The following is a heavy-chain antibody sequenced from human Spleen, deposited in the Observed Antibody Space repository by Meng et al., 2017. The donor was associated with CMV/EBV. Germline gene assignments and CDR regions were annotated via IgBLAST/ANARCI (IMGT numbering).Heavy chain of an antibody. CDR3: VKGVPYSSGWFLDY. J-gene: IGHJ4*02. Sequence: ETLSLTCAASGFIFDDYTMHWVRQAPGKGLEWVSLISWNGDRTYYGDSMKGRFTISRDNRKNFLYLQMNSLRTEDTALYYCVKGVPYSSGWFLDYWGQGTLVTVSS. D-gene: IGHD6-19*01. CDR2: ISWNGDRT. CDR1: GFIFDDYT. V-gene: IGHV3-43*01.